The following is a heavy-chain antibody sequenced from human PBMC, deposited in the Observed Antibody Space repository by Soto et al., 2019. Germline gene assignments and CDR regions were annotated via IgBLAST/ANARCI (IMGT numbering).Heavy chain of an antibody. V-gene: IGHV4-4*07. J-gene: IGHJ4*02. CDR3: ARDRGTDDS. Sequence: PSETLSLTCTVSGGSISSYCLSWIRQPAGKGLEWIGRIYTSGITKYNPALRSRVTISVDTSKNQFSLNLKSVTAADTAVYYCARDRGTDDSWGQGTLVTVSS. CDR1: GGSISSYC. CDR2: IYTSGIT.